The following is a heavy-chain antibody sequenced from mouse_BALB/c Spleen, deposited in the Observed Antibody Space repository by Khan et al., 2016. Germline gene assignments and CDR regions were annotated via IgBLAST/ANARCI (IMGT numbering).Heavy chain of an antibody. V-gene: IGHV14-3*02. CDR3: ASTVVADFDY. J-gene: IGHJ2*01. CDR1: GFNIKDTY. Sequence: VQLQQSGAELVKPGASVKLSCTASGFNIKDTYMHWVKQRPEQGLEWIGRIDPANGNTKYDPKFQGKATITADTSSNTAYLQLSSLTSEDTAVYYCASTVVADFDYWGQGTTLTDSS. D-gene: IGHD1-1*01. CDR2: IDPANGNT.